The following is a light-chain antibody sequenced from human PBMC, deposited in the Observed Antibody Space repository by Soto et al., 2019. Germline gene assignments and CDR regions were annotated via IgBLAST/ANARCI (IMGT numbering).Light chain of an antibody. Sequence: EIVLTQSLATLSLSPGDTATLSCRASQSVSRYLAWYQQKPGQAPRLLIYDASNRATGIPARFSGSGSGTDFTLTIGSLEPEDFAVYYCQHRSNWPRTFGQGTKVEIK. V-gene: IGKV3-11*01. CDR1: QSVSRY. CDR3: QHRSNWPRT. J-gene: IGKJ2*01. CDR2: DAS.